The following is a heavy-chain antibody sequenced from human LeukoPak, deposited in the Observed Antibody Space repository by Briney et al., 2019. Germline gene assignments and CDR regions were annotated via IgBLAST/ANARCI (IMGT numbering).Heavy chain of an antibody. CDR3: ASQPEGGGYRYDSHPGYFDF. CDR2: ISSSTSTI. Sequence: PGGSLRLPCAASGFTFTSYNMNWVRQAPGKGLEWVSYISSSTSTIYYADSVKGRFTVSRDNAKNSLSLQMNSLRAEDTAVYYCASQPEGGGYRYDSHPGYFDFWGQGTLVTVSS. CDR1: GFTFTSYN. D-gene: IGHD5-18*01. J-gene: IGHJ4*02. V-gene: IGHV3-48*01.